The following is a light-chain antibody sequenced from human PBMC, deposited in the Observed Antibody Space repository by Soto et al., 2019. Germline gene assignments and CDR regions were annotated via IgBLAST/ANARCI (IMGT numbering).Light chain of an antibody. CDR3: QQRTSRPPA. Sequence: EIVLTQSPATLSLSPGERATLSCRASQSVSDYLAWFQQKPGQAPRLLIYDASNRATGIPARFSGSGSGTDFTLTISSLEPEELAIYDCQQRTSRPPAFGQGTRLEIK. J-gene: IGKJ5*01. CDR1: QSVSDY. V-gene: IGKV3-11*01. CDR2: DAS.